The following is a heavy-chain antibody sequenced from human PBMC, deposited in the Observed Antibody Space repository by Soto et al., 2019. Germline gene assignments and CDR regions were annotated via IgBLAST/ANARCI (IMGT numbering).Heavy chain of an antibody. V-gene: IGHV2-5*02. D-gene: IGHD1-1*01. CDR2: IYWDDDK. Sequence: QITLKESGPTRVKPTQTRTLACTFSGFSLSSSGVGVGWIRQPPGKALEQLALIYWDDDKRYSPSLKRRLTITKVTSKNQVVLTMPNMDPVDTATYYCAHRAGLQGNWDGGYFDFWGQGALVTVSS. CDR1: GFSLSSSGVG. CDR3: AHRAGLQGNWDGGYFDF. J-gene: IGHJ4*02.